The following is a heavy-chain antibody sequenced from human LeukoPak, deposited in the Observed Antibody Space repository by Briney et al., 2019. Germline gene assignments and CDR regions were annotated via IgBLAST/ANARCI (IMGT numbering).Heavy chain of an antibody. V-gene: IGHV4-59*01. D-gene: IGHD3-10*01. CDR1: GGSIGGYY. J-gene: IGHJ5*02. CDR3: AAVRGVGTFDP. CDR2: ISYRGKT. Sequence: SETLSLTCTVSGGSIGGYYCAWVRQPPRGGLEYIGHISYRGKTDYNTSLKSRVTISVDTSKNQFSLWLSSVTAADAAVYYCAAVRGVGTFDPWGQGTLVTVSS.